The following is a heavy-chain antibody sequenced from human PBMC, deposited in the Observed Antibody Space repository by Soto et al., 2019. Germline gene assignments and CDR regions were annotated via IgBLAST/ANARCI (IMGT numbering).Heavy chain of an antibody. V-gene: IGHV3-33*01. J-gene: IGHJ6*02. CDR1: GFTFSSYG. CDR3: ARGGAGEVTTKGLQYYYYYGMDV. CDR2: IWYDGSNK. Sequence: HPGGSLRLSCAASGFTFSSYGMHWVRQAPGKGLEWVAVIWYDGSNKYYADSVKGRFTISRDNSKNTLYLQMNSLRAEDTAVYYCARGGAGEVTTKGLQYYYYYGMDVWGQGTTVTVSS. D-gene: IGHD4-4*01.